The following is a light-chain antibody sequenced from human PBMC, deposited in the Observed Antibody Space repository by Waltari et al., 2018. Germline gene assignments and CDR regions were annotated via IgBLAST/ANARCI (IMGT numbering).Light chain of an antibody. J-gene: IGKJ1*01. CDR3: QQYKTVPWT. V-gene: IGKV1-13*02. CDR2: CAN. Sequence: QTTKSPSLQSPSVRHRVTITCRASQGISSSLNWYQQKPGEAPQLLIYCANHLETGVPSRFSGSGSGTEFTLTISSLQPEDFATYYCQQYKTVPWTFGRGTKVEIK. CDR1: QGISSS.